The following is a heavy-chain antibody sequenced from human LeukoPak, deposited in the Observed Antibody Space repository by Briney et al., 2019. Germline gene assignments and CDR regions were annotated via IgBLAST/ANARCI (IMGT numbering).Heavy chain of an antibody. CDR1: GGTFSSYA. CDR2: IIPIFGTA. D-gene: IGHD3-9*01. CDR3: ASPYYDILTGYYEMGYYFDY. V-gene: IGHV1-69*01. Sequence: GASVKVSCKASGGTFSSYAISWVRQAPGQGLEWMGGIIPIFGTANYAQKFQGRVTITADESTSTAYMELSSLRSEDTAVYYCASPYYDILTGYYEMGYYFDYWGQGTLVTVSS. J-gene: IGHJ4*02.